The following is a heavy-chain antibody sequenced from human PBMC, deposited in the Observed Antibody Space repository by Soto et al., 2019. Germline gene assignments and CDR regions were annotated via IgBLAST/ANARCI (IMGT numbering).Heavy chain of an antibody. D-gene: IGHD3-9*01. J-gene: IGHJ6*02. CDR1: GYSITSFW. CDR2: IYPGNSDT. Sequence: LKNSCKGSGYSITSFWIGRVRQMPGKGLEWMGIIYPGNSDTRYSPSFQGQVTISADKSISTAYLQWSSLKASDTAMYYCARLHSHYDILTGSYYYHGMDVWGQGTTVTVSS. CDR3: ARLHSHYDILTGSYYYHGMDV. V-gene: IGHV5-51*01.